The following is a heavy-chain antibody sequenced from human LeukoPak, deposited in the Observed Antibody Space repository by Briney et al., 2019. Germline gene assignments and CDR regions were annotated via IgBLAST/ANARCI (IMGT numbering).Heavy chain of an antibody. CDR3: ARVRAVAGTEVLYYFDY. J-gene: IGHJ4*02. CDR2: ISSDESRT. D-gene: IGHD6-19*01. V-gene: IGHV3-74*01. Sequence: TGGSLRLSCAASGFTFSSYWMHWVRQAPGKGLVWVSRISSDESRTNYADSVEGRFTISRDNAKNTVYLQMNSLRAEDTAVYYCARVRAVAGTEVLYYFDYWGQGTLSPSPQ. CDR1: GFTFSSYW.